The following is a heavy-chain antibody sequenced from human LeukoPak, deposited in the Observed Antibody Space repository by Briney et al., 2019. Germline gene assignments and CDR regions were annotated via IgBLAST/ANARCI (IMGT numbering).Heavy chain of an antibody. Sequence: SETLSLTCTVSGGSISSSSYYWGWIRQPPGKGLEWIGSIYYSGSTYYNPSLKSRVTISVDTSKNQFSLKLSSVTAADTAVYYCARRPRDPGLIWYFDLWGRGTLVTVSS. D-gene: IGHD2-21*02. CDR3: ARRPRDPGLIWYFDL. CDR1: GGSISSSSYY. V-gene: IGHV4-39*01. CDR2: IYYSGST. J-gene: IGHJ2*01.